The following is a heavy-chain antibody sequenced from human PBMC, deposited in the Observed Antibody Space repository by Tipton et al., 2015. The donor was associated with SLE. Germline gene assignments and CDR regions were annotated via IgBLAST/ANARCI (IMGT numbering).Heavy chain of an antibody. J-gene: IGHJ4*02. V-gene: IGHV4-4*07. CDR1: GGSISSYY. CDR2: IYTSGST. Sequence: TLSLTCTVSGGSISSYYWSWIRQPAGKGLEWIGRIYTSGSTNYNPSLKSRVTMSVDMSKNQFSLKLNSVTAADTAVYYCASHFTIFGVVIEDWGQGTLVTVSS. D-gene: IGHD3-3*01. CDR3: ASHFTIFGVVIED.